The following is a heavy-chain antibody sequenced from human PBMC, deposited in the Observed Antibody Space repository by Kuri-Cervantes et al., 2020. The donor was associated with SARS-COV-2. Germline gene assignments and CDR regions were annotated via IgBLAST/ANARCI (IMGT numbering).Heavy chain of an antibody. V-gene: IGHV3-23*01. Sequence: GGSLRLSCAASGFTFSNYAMSWVRQAPGKGLEWVSAISGSGGSTYYADSVKGRLTISRDNSKNTLYLQMNSLRAEDTAVYYCAKSGYSSSSYYYYYGMDVWGQGTTVTVSS. CDR2: ISGSGGST. CDR3: AKSGYSSSSYYYYYGMDV. D-gene: IGHD6-6*01. CDR1: GFTFSNYA. J-gene: IGHJ6*02.